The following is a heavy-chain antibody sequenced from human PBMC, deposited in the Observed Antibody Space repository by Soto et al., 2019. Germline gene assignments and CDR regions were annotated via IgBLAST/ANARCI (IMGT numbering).Heavy chain of an antibody. D-gene: IGHD3-16*02. V-gene: IGHV5-51*01. CDR1: GYNFSSHW. Sequence: PGESLKISCKGSGYNFSSHWIAWVRQKPGKGLEWMVIVYRGDAETRYRPSFQGQVTMSADKSIDTAYLQWSSLKASDTAIYYCAISEVLEXWGQGTMVTVS. CDR3: AISEVLEX. J-gene: IGHJ3*02. CDR2: VYRGDAET.